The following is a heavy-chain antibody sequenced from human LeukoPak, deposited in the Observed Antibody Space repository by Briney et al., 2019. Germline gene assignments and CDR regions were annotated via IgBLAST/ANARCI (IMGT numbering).Heavy chain of an antibody. V-gene: IGHV3-74*01. CDR2: INSDGSST. Sequence: GGSLRLSCAASGFTFSSYWMHWVRQAPGRGLVWVSRINSDGSSTSYADSVKGRFTISRDNAKNTLYPQMNSLRAEDTAVYYCARDLNLYYDFWSSYTIGYWGQGTLVTVSS. CDR1: GFTFSSYW. D-gene: IGHD3-3*01. J-gene: IGHJ4*02. CDR3: ARDLNLYYDFWSSYTIGY.